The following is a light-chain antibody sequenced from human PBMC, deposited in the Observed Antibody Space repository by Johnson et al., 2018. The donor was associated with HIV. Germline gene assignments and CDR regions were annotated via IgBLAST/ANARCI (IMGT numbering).Light chain of an antibody. CDR3: GTWDSSLSAYV. V-gene: IGLV1-51*01. CDR1: SSNIGNNY. J-gene: IGLJ1*01. CDR2: DNN. Sequence: QLVLTQPPSVSAAPGQKITVSCSGSSSNIGNNYVSWYQQLPGTAPKLLIYDNNKRPSGIPDRFSGSKSGTSATLGITGLKTGDEADYYCGTWDSSLSAYVFGTGTKVTVL.